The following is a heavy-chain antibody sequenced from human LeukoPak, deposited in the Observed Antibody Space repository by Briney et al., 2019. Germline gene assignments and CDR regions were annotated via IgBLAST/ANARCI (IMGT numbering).Heavy chain of an antibody. CDR2: THHSGAT. V-gene: IGHV4-61*08. Sequence: SQTLSLTCTVSGASISSGGYFWSWIRQPPGKGLEWLGYTHHSGATSYNPSLKSRSTMSLDTSNNQFSLKLSSVTAADTAVYYCARSSGHSYGDFDYWGQGNLVTVSS. J-gene: IGHJ4*02. CDR3: ARSSGHSYGDFDY. D-gene: IGHD5-18*01. CDR1: GASISSGGYF.